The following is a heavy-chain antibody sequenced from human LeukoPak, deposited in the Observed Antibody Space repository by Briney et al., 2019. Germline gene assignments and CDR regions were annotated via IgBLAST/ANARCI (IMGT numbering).Heavy chain of an antibody. V-gene: IGHV3-21*01. CDR3: ARDHDSNGYYSSMGI. J-gene: IGHJ3*02. D-gene: IGHD3-22*01. CDR1: GFTFSTYS. Sequence: GGSLRLSCAASGFTFSTYSMHWVRQAPGKGLEWVSSIRSSSGFIYYADSVKGRFTISRDNAKNSLYLQMSSLRAEDTAVYYCARDHDSNGYYSSMGIWGQGTMVAAPS. CDR2: IRSSSGFI.